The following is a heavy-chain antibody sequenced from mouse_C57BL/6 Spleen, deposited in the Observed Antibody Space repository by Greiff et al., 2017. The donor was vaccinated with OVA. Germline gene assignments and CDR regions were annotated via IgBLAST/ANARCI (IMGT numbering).Heavy chain of an antibody. Sequence: QVQLKESGPGLVQPSQSLSITCTVSGFSLTSYGVHWVRQSPGKGLEWLGVIWSGGSTDYNAAFMSRLCITKDNSTSQVFLKMNSLQADDTAIYYSAKDSGYDEDAMDYWGQGTSVTVSS. V-gene: IGHV2-5*01. CDR3: AKDSGYDEDAMDY. CDR2: IWSGGST. D-gene: IGHD2-2*01. J-gene: IGHJ4*01. CDR1: GFSLTSYG.